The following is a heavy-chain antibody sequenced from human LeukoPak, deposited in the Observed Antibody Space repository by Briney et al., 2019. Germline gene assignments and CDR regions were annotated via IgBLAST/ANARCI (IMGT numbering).Heavy chain of an antibody. J-gene: IGHJ6*03. Sequence: SETLPLTCTVSGDSISSYYWSWIRQPPGKGLEWIGHIYYSGSTNYNPSLKRRVTISVDTSKNQFSLMLSYVTAADTAVYYCARGLSDTAMPPSPYYYYYMDVWGKGTTVTVSS. D-gene: IGHD5-18*01. CDR3: ARGLSDTAMPPSPYYYYYMDV. V-gene: IGHV4-59*01. CDR2: IYYSGST. CDR1: GDSISSYY.